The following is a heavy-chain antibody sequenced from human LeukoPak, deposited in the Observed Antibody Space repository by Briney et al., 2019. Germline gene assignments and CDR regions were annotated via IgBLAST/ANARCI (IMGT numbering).Heavy chain of an antibody. D-gene: IGHD3-22*01. CDR2: IKQDGSEK. CDR1: GFTFSNYW. CDR3: ASFSGYYFYFDF. V-gene: IGHV3-7*01. Sequence: PGGSLRPSCAVSGFTFSNYWMSWVRQAPGKGLEWVANIKQDGSEKYYVDSVKGRFTISRDNAKNSLYLQMSSLRAEDTAVYYCASFSGYYFYFDFWGQGTLVTVSS. J-gene: IGHJ4*02.